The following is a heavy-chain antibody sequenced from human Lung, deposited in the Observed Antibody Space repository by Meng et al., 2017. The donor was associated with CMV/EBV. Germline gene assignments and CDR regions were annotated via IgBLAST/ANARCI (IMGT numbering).Heavy chain of an antibody. CDR2: INPKTGDT. V-gene: IGHV1-2*02. CDR3: ARELRRASTTLQAVY. CDR1: VYTFTDYW. D-gene: IGHD5/OR15-5a*01. Sequence: ASVTVSCKTSVYTFTDYWMHWVRQAPGQGLEWIGFINPKTGDTNSAQKFQGRVALTRDTSIRTAYMELSRLISDDTAVYFCARELRRASTTLQAVYWGQGSLVTVSS. J-gene: IGHJ4*01.